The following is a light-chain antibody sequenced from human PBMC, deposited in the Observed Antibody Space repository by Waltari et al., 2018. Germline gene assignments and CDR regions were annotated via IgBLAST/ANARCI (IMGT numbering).Light chain of an antibody. V-gene: IGKV1-5*03. Sequence: DIQMTQSPSTLSASVGDRVTITCRASQTINNWLAGNQQKPGKAPQLLIQRASVLQSGVPSRFIGSGSGTDFTLTISSLQADDFATYYCQQYETYSPYTFGQGTKVDLK. CDR3: QQYETYSPYT. CDR2: RAS. J-gene: IGKJ2*01. CDR1: QTINNW.